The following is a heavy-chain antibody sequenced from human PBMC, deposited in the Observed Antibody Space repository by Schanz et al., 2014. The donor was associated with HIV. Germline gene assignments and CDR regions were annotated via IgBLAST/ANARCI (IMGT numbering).Heavy chain of an antibody. CDR2: IVPIFGTP. J-gene: IGHJ4*02. CDR3: ASDPPQNGYNSLDY. D-gene: IGHD5-12*01. V-gene: IGHV1-69*01. Sequence: QVQLVQSGAEVKKPGSSVKVSCESSGGRFSSYAINWVRQAPGQGLEWMGGIVPIFGTPNYAQNFQGRVTITADESASTAYMKLSGLTSGDTAVYYCASDPPQNGYNSLDYWGQGTLVTVSS. CDR1: GGRFSSYA.